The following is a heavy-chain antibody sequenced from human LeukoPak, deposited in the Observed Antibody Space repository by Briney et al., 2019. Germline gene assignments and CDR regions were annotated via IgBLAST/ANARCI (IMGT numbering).Heavy chain of an antibody. CDR3: ARREGCTLVRVVHNLFDP. CDR2: INHSGST. CDR1: GGSFSGYY. J-gene: IGHJ5*02. Sequence: PWETLSLTCAVYGGSFSGYYWSWIPQPTGKGLEWIGEINHSGSTNYNPSLKSRVTISVDTSKNQFSLKLSSVTAAATAVYYCARREGCTLVRVVHNLFDPGSQGTLVTVSS. D-gene: IGHD3-10*01. V-gene: IGHV4-34*01.